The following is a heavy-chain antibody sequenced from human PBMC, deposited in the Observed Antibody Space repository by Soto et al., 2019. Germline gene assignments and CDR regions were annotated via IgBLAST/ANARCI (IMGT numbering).Heavy chain of an antibody. CDR2: ISGSGGST. Sequence: PGGSLRLSCAASGFTFSSYAMSWVRQAPGKGLEWVSAISGSGGSTYYADSVKGRFTISRDNSKNTLYLQMNSLRSEDTAVYYCATDPVVAATLAQDYWGQGTLVTVSS. CDR3: ATDPVVAATLAQDY. J-gene: IGHJ4*02. V-gene: IGHV3-23*01. CDR1: GFTFSSYA. D-gene: IGHD2-15*01.